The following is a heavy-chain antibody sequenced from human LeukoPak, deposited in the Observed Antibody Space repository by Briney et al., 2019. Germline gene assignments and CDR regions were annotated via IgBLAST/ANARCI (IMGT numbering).Heavy chain of an antibody. J-gene: IGHJ4*02. V-gene: IGHV1-46*01. CDR1: GCTFSDFY. CDR3: AREPPESYYFDY. Sequence: ASVKVSCKASGCTFSDFYVHWVRQAPGQGLEWMGIIKVSGGRTEYAQKFQGRVTMTRVMSTSTVYMELNNLRSEDTAVYYCAREPPESYYFDYWGQGTLVTVSS. CDR2: IKVSGGRT.